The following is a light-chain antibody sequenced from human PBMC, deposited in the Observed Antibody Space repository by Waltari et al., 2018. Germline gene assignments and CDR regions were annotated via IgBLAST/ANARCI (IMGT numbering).Light chain of an antibody. CDR2: EGS. V-gene: IGLV2-23*01. J-gene: IGLJ1*01. CDR1: SSDVGSYNL. CDR3: CSYAGSSTYV. Sequence: QSALTQPASVSGSPGQSITISCTGTSSDVGSYNLVSWYQQQPGKAPKLMIYEGSKLPTGVSTRFSGSKSGNTASLTIAWLQAEDEADYYCCSYAGSSTYVVGTGTKVTVL.